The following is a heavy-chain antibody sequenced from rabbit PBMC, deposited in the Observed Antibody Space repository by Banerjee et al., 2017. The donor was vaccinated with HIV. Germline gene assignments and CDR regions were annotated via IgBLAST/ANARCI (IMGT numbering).Heavy chain of an antibody. D-gene: IGHD8-1*01. Sequence: QEQLKETGGGLVQPEGSLTLTCTASGFSFSSSYWICWVRQAPGKGLELIACIYTGDGNTYYASWAKGRFTISKTSSTTVTLQMTSLTAADTATYFCARDLFPDNGSTYSVWGQGTLVTVS. CDR2: IYTGDGNT. CDR1: GFSFSSSYW. J-gene: IGHJ3*01. CDR3: ARDLFPDNGSTYSV. V-gene: IGHV1S45*01.